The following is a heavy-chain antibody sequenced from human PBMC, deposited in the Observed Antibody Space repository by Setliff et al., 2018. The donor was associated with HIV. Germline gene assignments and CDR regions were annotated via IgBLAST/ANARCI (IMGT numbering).Heavy chain of an antibody. J-gene: IGHJ4*02. CDR2: VDPQDGET. D-gene: IGHD3-10*01. CDR3: ATSGTYYYGSWTYHASAF. CDR1: GYIFTDYY. Sequence: VKVSCKSSGYIFTDYYMHWVQQAPGEGLEWMGRVDPQDGETKYAEKFQGRVTITADTSTGTSVMELSSLKSEDTAVYYCATSGTYYYGSWTYHASAFWGQGTLVTVSS. V-gene: IGHV1-69-2*01.